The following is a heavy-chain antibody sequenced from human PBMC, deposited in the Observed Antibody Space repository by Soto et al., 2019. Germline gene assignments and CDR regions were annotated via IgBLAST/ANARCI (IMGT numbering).Heavy chain of an antibody. D-gene: IGHD6-19*01. CDR3: ARQAVGIALDV. J-gene: IGHJ3*01. Sequence: GESLKIACKGSGYIFTSNWIWWCLQMSGKGLEWMAIINPGDSDTRYSPSFRGQVIISVDKSISTAYLQWSSLKASDTAMYYCARQAVGIALDVWGQGTMVTVSS. CDR2: INPGDSDT. CDR1: GYIFTSNW. V-gene: IGHV5-51*01.